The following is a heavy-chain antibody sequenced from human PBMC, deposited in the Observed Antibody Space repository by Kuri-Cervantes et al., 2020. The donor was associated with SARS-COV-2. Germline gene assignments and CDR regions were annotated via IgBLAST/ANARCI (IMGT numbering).Heavy chain of an antibody. V-gene: IGHV1-46*01. J-gene: IGHJ3*02. Sequence: ASVKVSCKASGYTFTSYYMHWVRQAPGQGLEWMGIINPSGGSTNYAQKFQGRVTITADKSTSTAYMELSSLRSEDTAVYYCARRVVVTAILDDAFDIWGQGTMVTVSS. D-gene: IGHD2-21*02. CDR2: INPSGGST. CDR3: ARRVVVTAILDDAFDI. CDR1: GYTFTSYY.